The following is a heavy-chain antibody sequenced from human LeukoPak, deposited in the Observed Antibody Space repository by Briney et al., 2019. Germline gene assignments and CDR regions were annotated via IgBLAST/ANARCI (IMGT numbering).Heavy chain of an antibody. D-gene: IGHD3-10*01. CDR3: AAVWGSGSWDN. V-gene: IGHV1-58*02. CDR1: GFTFTSSA. J-gene: IGHJ4*02. CDR2: IVVCSGNT. Sequence: GTSXKVSCKASGFTFTSSAMQWVRQARGQRLEWIGWIVVCSGNTNYAQKFQERVTITRDKSTSTAYMELSSLRSEDTAVYYCAAVWGSGSWDNWGQGTLVTVSS.